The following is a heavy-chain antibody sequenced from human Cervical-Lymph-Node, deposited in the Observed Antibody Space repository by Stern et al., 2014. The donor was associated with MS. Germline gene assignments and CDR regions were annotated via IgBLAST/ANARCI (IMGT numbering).Heavy chain of an antibody. D-gene: IGHD3-3*01. CDR3: ATDRDDFRSGYSAPSKGYGLDV. J-gene: IGHJ6*02. Sequence: VQLVESGPEVKKPGASVKVSCKVSGYTLTEFSLHWVRQAPGKGLEWMGGFDPDDGETTYAQKFQGRITMTEDTSTDTAYRELSSLRSEDTAVYYCATDRDDFRSGYSAPSKGYGLDVWGQGTTVTVTS. V-gene: IGHV1-24*01. CDR2: FDPDDGET. CDR1: GYTLTEFS.